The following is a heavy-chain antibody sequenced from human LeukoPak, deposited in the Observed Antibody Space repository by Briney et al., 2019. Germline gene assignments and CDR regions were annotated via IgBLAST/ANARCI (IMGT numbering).Heavy chain of an antibody. CDR3: AKDYEAYYDYVWGRGYFDY. CDR1: GFTFSIYA. Sequence: GGSLRLSCAASGFTFSIYAMTWVRQAPGKGLEWVSGISGSGGSTYYADSVKGRFTISRDNSENTLYLQMNSLRAEDTAVYYCAKDYEAYYDYVWGRGYFDYWGQGTLVTVSS. D-gene: IGHD3-16*01. V-gene: IGHV3-23*01. J-gene: IGHJ4*02. CDR2: ISGSGGST.